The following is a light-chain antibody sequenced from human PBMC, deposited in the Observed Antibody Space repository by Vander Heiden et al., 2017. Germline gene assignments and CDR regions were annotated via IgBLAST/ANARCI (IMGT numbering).Light chain of an antibody. CDR3: AAWDDTLNGVV. Sequence: QSVLTQLPSASGTPGQRVTTSCSGSSSNIGSYTVNWYQQLPGTGPKLLIYTNNQRPSGVPDRFSGSKSGTSASLAISGLQSEDEADYHCAAWDDTLNGVVVGGGTKLSVL. CDR2: TNN. J-gene: IGLJ2*01. CDR1: SSNIGSYT. V-gene: IGLV1-44*01.